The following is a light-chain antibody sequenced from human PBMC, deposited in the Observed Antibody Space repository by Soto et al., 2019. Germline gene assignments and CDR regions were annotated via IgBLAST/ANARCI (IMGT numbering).Light chain of an antibody. CDR1: SSDVGGYNY. CDR2: DVS. J-gene: IGLJ2*01. Sequence: QSVLTQPRSGYGSPGQSVTISCTGTSSDVGGYNYVSWYQQHPGKAPKLMIYDVSKRPSGVPDRFSGSKSGNTASLTISGLQAEDEADYYCCSYAGSYTHVVFGGGTKVTVL. CDR3: CSYAGSYTHVV. V-gene: IGLV2-11*01.